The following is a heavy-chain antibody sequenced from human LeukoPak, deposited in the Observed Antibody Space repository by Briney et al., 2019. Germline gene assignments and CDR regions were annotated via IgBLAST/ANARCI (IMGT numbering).Heavy chain of an antibody. CDR3: ARHAHPRDYYGSGSLIRRTRGNFYFDY. CDR2: INQSGST. D-gene: IGHD3-10*01. CDR1: NGSFSFYY. J-gene: IGHJ4*02. V-gene: IGHV4-34*01. Sequence: SETLSLTCAVYNGSFSFYYCNWIRQAPGKGLEWIGEINQSGSTNYNPSLKSRVTISVDTSKNQFSLKLSSVTAADTAVYYCARHAHPRDYYGSGSLIRRTRGNFYFDYWGQGTLVTVSS.